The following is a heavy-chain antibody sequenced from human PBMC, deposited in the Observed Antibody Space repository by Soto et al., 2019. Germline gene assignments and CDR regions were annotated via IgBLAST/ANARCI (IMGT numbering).Heavy chain of an antibody. D-gene: IGHD2-21*01. Sequence: SVKVSCKASGGTFSIYAISWVRQAPGQGLEWMGGIIPIFGTPNYAQKFQGRVTITADKSTSTAYMELGSLRSEDTAVYFCAAIVAMVDYWGQGTLVTVSS. V-gene: IGHV1-69*06. CDR2: IIPIFGTP. CDR1: GGTFSIYA. CDR3: AAIVAMVDY. J-gene: IGHJ4*02.